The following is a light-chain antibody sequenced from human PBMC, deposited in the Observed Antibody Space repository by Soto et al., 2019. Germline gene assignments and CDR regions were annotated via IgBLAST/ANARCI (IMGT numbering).Light chain of an antibody. CDR3: SSYGASSTR. Sequence: QSALTQPASVSGSPGQSITISCTGSSSDIGGYNYVSWYQQHPGKAPKLLIYDVSYRPSGISDRFSGSKSGNTASLTISGLQPEDEADYYCSSYGASSTRFGGGTKLPVL. CDR2: DVS. V-gene: IGLV2-14*03. J-gene: IGLJ2*01. CDR1: SSDIGGYNY.